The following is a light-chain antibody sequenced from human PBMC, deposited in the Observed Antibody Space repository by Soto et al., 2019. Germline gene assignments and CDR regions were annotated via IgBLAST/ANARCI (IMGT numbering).Light chain of an antibody. CDR3: QRFNNWPPLT. J-gene: IGKJ4*01. CDR1: QFVSTN. CDR2: SAS. Sequence: EVVMTQSPATLSVSPGERATLSCRASQFVSTNLAWYQQKPGQAPRLLIYSASTRATGIPARFSGSGSGTEFTLTISSRQSEDSAVYYCQRFNNWPPLTFGGGTKVEIK. V-gene: IGKV3-15*01.